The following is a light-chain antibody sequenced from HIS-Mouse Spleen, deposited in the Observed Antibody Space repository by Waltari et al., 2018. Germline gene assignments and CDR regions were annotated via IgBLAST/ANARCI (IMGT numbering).Light chain of an antibody. CDR3: QQYGSSPYT. V-gene: IGKV3-20*01. CDR1: QSVSSSY. CDR2: GAS. Sequence: ETVLTQSPGPLSLSPGERATLSRRASQSVSSSYLAWYQQKPGQAPRLLIYGASSRATGIPDRFSGSGSGTDFTLTISRLEPEDFAVYYCQQYGSSPYTFGQGTKMEIK. J-gene: IGKJ2*01.